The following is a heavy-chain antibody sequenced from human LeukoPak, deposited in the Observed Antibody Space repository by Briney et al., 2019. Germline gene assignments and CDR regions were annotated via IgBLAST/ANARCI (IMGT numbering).Heavy chain of an antibody. CDR3: TREYCSSTSCYNY. CDR1: GFTFSGSA. V-gene: IGHV3-73*01. D-gene: IGHD2-2*02. CDR2: IRSKANSYAT. Sequence: GGSLRLSCAASGFTFSGSAMHWVRQASGKGLEWVGRIRSKANSYATAYAASVKGRFTISRDDSKNTAYLQMNSLKTEDAAVYYCTREYCSSTSCYNYWGQGTLVTVSS. J-gene: IGHJ4*02.